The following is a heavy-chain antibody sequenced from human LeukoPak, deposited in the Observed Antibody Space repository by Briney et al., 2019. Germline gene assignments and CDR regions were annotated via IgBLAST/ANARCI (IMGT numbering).Heavy chain of an antibody. CDR2: IRGSSGST. J-gene: IGHJ6*03. CDR3: AKGTGIVVVPAASRRGYYYYMDV. Sequence: PGGSLRLSCAASGFSFNNYAMSWVRQAPGKGLEWVSVIRGSSGSTSYADSVQGRFTISRDNSENKLYLQMSSLRAEDTAVYYCAKGTGIVVVPAASRRGYYYYMDVWGKGTTVTVSS. CDR1: GFSFNNYA. D-gene: IGHD2-2*01. V-gene: IGHV3-23*01.